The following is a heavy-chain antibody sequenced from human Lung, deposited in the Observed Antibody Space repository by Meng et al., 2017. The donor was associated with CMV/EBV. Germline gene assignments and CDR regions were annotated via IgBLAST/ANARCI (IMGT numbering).Heavy chain of an antibody. CDR1: GSSIRPGYY. D-gene: IGHD4-11*01. V-gene: IGHV4-38-2*02. CDR2: IFHSGTT. Sequence: SETLSLXXSVSGSSIRPGYYWAWVRQPPGKGLEWIGSIFHSGTTYYNPSLKSRVTVSVDTSSSQFFLRLSSVTATDTAVYYCARVKGTTGPAYYFDYWGRGTLVTVSS. J-gene: IGHJ4*02. CDR3: ARVKGTTGPAYYFDY.